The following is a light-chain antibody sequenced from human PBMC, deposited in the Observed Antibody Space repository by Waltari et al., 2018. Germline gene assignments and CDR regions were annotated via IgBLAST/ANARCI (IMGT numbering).Light chain of an antibody. CDR3: QQYKSYSPWT. V-gene: IGKV1-5*03. J-gene: IGKJ1*01. CDR1: QNVSAW. CDR2: KAS. Sequence: DILMTQSPSTLSASVGDSVTITCRASQNVSAWLAWYQQKPGKAPNLLIYKASSLESGVPSRFSGSGSGTDFTLTITNLQPEDFATYYCQQYKSYSPWTFGQGTKVDI.